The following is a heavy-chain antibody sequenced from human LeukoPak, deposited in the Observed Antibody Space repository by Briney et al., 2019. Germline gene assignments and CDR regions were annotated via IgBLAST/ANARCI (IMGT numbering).Heavy chain of an antibody. CDR1: GFTFSSYS. D-gene: IGHD3-16*02. CDR3: ARVSAGVIGMKDVFDI. CDR2: ISSSSSYI. J-gene: IGHJ3*02. Sequence: GGSLRLSCAASGFTFSSYSMNWVRQAPGKGLEWVSSISSSSSYIYYADSVKGRFTISRDNAKNSLYLQMNSLRAEDTAVYYCARVSAGVIGMKDVFDIWGQGTMVTVSS. V-gene: IGHV3-21*01.